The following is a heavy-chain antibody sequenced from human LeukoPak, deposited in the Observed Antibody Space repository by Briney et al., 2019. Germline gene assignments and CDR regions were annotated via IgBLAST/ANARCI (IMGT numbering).Heavy chain of an antibody. CDR3: ARDLSVGATLVDY. D-gene: IGHD1-26*01. CDR2: IKQDGSEK. J-gene: IGHJ4*02. Sequence: GGSLRLSCAASGFTFSSYAMSWVRQAPGKGLEWVANIKQDGSEKYYVDSVKGRFTISRDNAKNSLYLQMNSLRAEDTAVYYCARDLSVGATLVDYWGQGTLVTVSS. V-gene: IGHV3-7*01. CDR1: GFTFSSYA.